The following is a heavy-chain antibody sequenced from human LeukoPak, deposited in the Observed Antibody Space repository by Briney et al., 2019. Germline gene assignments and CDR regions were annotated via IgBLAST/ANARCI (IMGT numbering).Heavy chain of an antibody. V-gene: IGHV4-59*01. D-gene: IGHD6-19*01. Sequence: PSETLSLTCTVSGGSISSYYWSWIRQPPGKGLEWIGYIYYSGSTNYNPSLKSRVTISVDTSKNQFSLKLSSVTAADTAVYYCARGRDSSGWYGGYFDYWGQGTPVTVSS. CDR2: IYYSGST. J-gene: IGHJ4*02. CDR3: ARGRDSSGWYGGYFDY. CDR1: GGSISSYY.